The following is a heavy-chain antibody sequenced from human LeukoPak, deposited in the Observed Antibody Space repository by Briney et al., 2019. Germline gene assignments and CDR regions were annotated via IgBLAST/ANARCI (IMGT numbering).Heavy chain of an antibody. D-gene: IGHD3-22*01. J-gene: IGHJ4*02. Sequence: GGSLRVSCAASGFTFSSYAMSWVRQAPGKGLEWVSAITGSGGSTYYADSVKGRFTISRDNSKNTLYLQMNRLRAEDTAVYYCAKATMIVVVITVLDYWGQGTLVTVSS. CDR3: AKATMIVVVITVLDY. CDR2: ITGSGGST. V-gene: IGHV3-23*01. CDR1: GFTFSSYA.